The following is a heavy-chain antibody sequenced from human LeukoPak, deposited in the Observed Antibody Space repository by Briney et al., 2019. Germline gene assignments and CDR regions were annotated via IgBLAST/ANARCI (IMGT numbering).Heavy chain of an antibody. J-gene: IGHJ3*01. Sequence: SETLSLTCTVSGDSINTPSCYWAWIRQSPGKGLEWIGSLFYSGSTFRNPSLRSRVTISVDMSRGQFALELTSVTAADTAVYYCAGRDTRVGGGLEPPLNAFDVWGQGTKVIVSS. CDR1: GDSINTPSCY. CDR3: AGRDTRVGGGLEPPLNAFDV. CDR2: LFYSGST. D-gene: IGHD2-2*01. V-gene: IGHV4-39*01.